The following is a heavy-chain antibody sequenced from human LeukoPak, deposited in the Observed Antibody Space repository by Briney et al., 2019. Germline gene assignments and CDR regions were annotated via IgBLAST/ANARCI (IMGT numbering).Heavy chain of an antibody. CDR3: ARDRNVRKLTAADGRQNWFDP. V-gene: IGHV1-2*02. J-gene: IGHJ5*02. CDR2: INPNSGGT. D-gene: IGHD6-13*01. CDR1: GYTFTGYY. Sequence: ASVKVSCKASGYTFTGYYMHWVRQAPGQRLEWMGWINPNSGGTNYAQKFQGRVTMTRDTSISTAYMELSRLRSDDTAVYYCARDRNVRKLTAADGRQNWFDPWGQGTLVTVSS.